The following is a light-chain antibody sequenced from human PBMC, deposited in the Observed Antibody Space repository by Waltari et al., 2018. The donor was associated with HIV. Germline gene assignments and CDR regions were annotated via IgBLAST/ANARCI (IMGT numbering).Light chain of an antibody. CDR3: QVWDSSTGV. V-gene: IGLV3-9*01. Sequence: SYELTQPLSVSVALGQTARITCGGNNIGSKNVHWYQPKPGQAPVLVIYRDSNRPSGIPERFSGANAGNTATRTISRAQAGDEADYYCQVWDSSTGVFGGGTKLTVL. J-gene: IGLJ3*02. CDR2: RDS. CDR1: NIGSKN.